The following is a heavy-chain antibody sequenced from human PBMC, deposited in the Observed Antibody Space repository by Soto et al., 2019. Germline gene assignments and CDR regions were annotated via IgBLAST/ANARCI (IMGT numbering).Heavy chain of an antibody. CDR2: IIPIFGTA. CDR1: GGTFSSYA. D-gene: IGHD4-17*01. V-gene: IGHV1-69*13. J-gene: IGHJ6*02. Sequence: SVKVSCKASGGTFSSYAISWVRQAPGQGLEWMGGIIPIFGTANYAQKLQGRVTITADESTSTAYMELSSLRSEDTAVYYCATQDYGDSYYYGMDVWGQGTTVTVSS. CDR3: ATQDYGDSYYYGMDV.